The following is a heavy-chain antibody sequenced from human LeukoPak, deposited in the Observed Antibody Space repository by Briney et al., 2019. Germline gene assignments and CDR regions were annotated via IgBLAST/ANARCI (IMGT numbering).Heavy chain of an antibody. D-gene: IGHD3-3*01. CDR3: ARVGILRFPSNWLHL. CDR2: IYYSGST. CDR1: GASISSYY. Sequence: PSETLSLTCTVSGASISSYYWSWIRQPPGKGLEWIGYIYYSGSTRYNPSLQSRVPISVDTSKKQFSLKLSSVPAADTAVYYCARVGILRFPSNWLHLWRQGPVVPVS. J-gene: IGHJ5*02. V-gene: IGHV4-59*01.